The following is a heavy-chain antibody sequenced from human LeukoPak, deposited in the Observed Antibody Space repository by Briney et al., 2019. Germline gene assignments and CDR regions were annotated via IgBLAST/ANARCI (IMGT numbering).Heavy chain of an antibody. J-gene: IGHJ4*02. CDR2: IYYSGST. D-gene: IGHD4-17*01. CDR1: GGSIRSYY. CDR3: ARTGSTVTMLYPFDH. V-gene: IGHV4-59*01. Sequence: SSETLSRTCTVSGGSIRSYYWSWIRQPPGKGLEWIGYIYYSGSTNYNPSLKSRVSISVDTSKNQLSLKLSSVTAADTAVYYCARTGSTVTMLYPFDHWGQGTLVTVSS.